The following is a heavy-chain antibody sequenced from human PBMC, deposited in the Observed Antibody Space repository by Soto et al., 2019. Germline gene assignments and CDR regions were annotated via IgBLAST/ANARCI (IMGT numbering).Heavy chain of an antibody. CDR1: GFTFSSYA. V-gene: IGHV3-23*01. J-gene: IGHJ4*01. Sequence: PGGSLRLSCAASGFTFSSYAMSWVRQAPGKGLEWVSAISGSGGSTYYADSVKGRFAISRDNSKNTLYLQMNNLRADDTAVYYCARKVALTAAKIADYWGQGTLVTVSS. CDR2: ISGSGGST. CDR3: ARKVALTAAKIADY. D-gene: IGHD6-13*01.